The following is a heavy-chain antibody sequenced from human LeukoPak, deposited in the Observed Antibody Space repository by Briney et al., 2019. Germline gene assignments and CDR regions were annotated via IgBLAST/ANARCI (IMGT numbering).Heavy chain of an antibody. CDR2: TYYRSKWNN. Sequence: SQTLSLTRALSVDSVSGNSAVAWNWLRQSPSRGLEGLGRTYYRSKWNNDYAVSVKSRITINPDTSKNQFSLHLNSVTPEDTAVYYCARGRNSGFDYWGQGTLVTVSS. V-gene: IGHV6-1*01. D-gene: IGHD2/OR15-2a*01. CDR3: ARGRNSGFDY. J-gene: IGHJ4*02. CDR1: VDSVSGNSAVA.